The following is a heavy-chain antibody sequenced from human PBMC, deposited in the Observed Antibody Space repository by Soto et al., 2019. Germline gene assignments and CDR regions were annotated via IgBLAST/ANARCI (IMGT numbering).Heavy chain of an antibody. Sequence: QLQLQESGSGLVKPSQTLSLTCAVSGGSISSGGYSWIWIRQPPGKGLEWIGYIYHSGSTYYNPSLRSRVTISLDSSNNQFSLKLRSVSAADTAVYYCARWWMYAPRFHSWGQGTLVTVSS. CDR1: GGSISSGGYS. D-gene: IGHD2-8*01. V-gene: IGHV4-30-2*01. CDR2: IYHSGST. J-gene: IGHJ5*01. CDR3: ARWWMYAPRFHS.